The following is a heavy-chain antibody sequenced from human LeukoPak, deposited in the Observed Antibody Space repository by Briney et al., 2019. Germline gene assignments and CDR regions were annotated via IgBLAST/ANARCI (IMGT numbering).Heavy chain of an antibody. J-gene: IGHJ4*02. CDR1: GGSITGGNYY. CDR3: ARVSYQEGVDY. CDR2: ISPSGRI. D-gene: IGHD2-2*01. V-gene: IGHV4-61*02. Sequence: PSQTLSLTCTLAGGSITGGNYYWTWLRQPGGEGLEWFGRISPSGRINNNPSLTSRFTITVDTAKNQFTLKLYFVTAADTVVYYCARVSYQEGVDYWGQGTLVTVSS.